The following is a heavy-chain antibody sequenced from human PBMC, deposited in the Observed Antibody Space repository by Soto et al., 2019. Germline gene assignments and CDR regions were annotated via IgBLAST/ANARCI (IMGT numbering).Heavy chain of an antibody. J-gene: IGHJ5*02. Sequence: SVKVSCKASGGTFSSYAISWVRQAPGQGLEWMGGIIPIFGTANHAQKFQGRVTLTADKSTSTAYMELSSLRSEDTAVYYCARDVQTDCSSTSCYLNWFDPWGQGTLVTVSS. CDR1: GGTFSSYA. CDR2: IIPIFGTA. CDR3: ARDVQTDCSSTSCYLNWFDP. V-gene: IGHV1-69*06. D-gene: IGHD2-2*01.